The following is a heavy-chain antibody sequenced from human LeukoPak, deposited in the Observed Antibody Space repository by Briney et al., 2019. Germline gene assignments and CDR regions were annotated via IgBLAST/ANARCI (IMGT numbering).Heavy chain of an antibody. Sequence: GGSLRLSCAASGFTFSSYAMSWVRQAPGKGLEWVSAISDTGGSTYYADSVKGRFTISRDNSKNTLYLQMNSLRAEDTAVYYCARETYSGSYFDYWGQGTLVTVSS. CDR2: ISDTGGST. J-gene: IGHJ4*02. D-gene: IGHD1-26*01. CDR1: GFTFSSYA. CDR3: ARETYSGSYFDY. V-gene: IGHV3-23*01.